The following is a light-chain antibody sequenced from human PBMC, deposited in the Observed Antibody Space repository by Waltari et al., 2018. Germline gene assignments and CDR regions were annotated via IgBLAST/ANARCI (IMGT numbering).Light chain of an antibody. CDR3: QQSYSTPRT. Sequence: DIQMTQSPYSLSASIGDRVNITCRASQSISSYLSWYKQKPGKAPKLLIYAASSLQSGVPSRFSGSGSGTDFTLTISSLQPEDFATYYCQQSYSTPRTFGQGTKVEIK. CDR2: AAS. V-gene: IGKV1-39*01. J-gene: IGKJ1*01. CDR1: QSISSY.